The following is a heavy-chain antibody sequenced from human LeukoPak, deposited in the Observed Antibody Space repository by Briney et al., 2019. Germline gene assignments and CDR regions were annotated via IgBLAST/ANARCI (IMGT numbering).Heavy chain of an antibody. CDR1: GFTFSSYA. D-gene: IGHD2-2*01. J-gene: IGHJ3*02. CDR2: ISGSGYST. Sequence: PGGSLRLSCAASGFTFSSYAMNWVRQAPGKGLEWVSGISGSGYSTNYADSIKGRFTISRDNSKNTLYLQINSLRAEDTAVYYCAKEKYRTRDGAFDIWGQGTMVTVSS. V-gene: IGHV3-23*01. CDR3: AKEKYRTRDGAFDI.